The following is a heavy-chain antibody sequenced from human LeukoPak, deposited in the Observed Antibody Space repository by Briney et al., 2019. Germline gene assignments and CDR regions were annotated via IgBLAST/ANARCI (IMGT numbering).Heavy chain of an antibody. CDR1: GFTFDDYT. CDR3: AKAGSCSSTSCYYYYMDV. Sequence: PGGSLRLSCAASGFTFDDYTMHWVRQAPGKGLEWVSLISWDGGSTYYADSVKGRFTISRDNSKNSLYLQMNSLRTEDTALYYCAKAGSCSSTSCYYYYMDVWGKGTTVTVSS. CDR2: ISWDGGST. J-gene: IGHJ6*03. D-gene: IGHD2-2*01. V-gene: IGHV3-43*01.